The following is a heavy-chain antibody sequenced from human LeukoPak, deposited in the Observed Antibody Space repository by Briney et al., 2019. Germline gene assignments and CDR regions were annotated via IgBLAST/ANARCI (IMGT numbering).Heavy chain of an antibody. V-gene: IGHV4-39*01. D-gene: IGHD2-8*01. CDR3: ARQSTNYYFDY. CDR2: IYYSGST. CDR1: GGSISSSSYY. Sequence: NPSETLSLTCTVSGGSISSSSYYWGWIRQPPGKGLEWIGSIYYSGSTHYNPSLKSRVTISVDTSKNQFSLKLSSVTAADTAVYYCARQSTNYYFDYWGQGTLVTVSS. J-gene: IGHJ4*02.